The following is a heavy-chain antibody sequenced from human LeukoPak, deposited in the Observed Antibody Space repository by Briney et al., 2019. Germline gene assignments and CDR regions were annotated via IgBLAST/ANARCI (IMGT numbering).Heavy chain of an antibody. CDR2: IHTSGST. CDR1: GDSSSSYY. V-gene: IGHV4-4*09. Sequence: SETLSLTCTVSGDSSSSYYWSWIRQPPGEGLEWIGYIHTSGSTNYNPSLKSRVTISLDTSKSQFSLRLTSVTAADTAVYYCSREYSSGWYSSFDYWGQGTLVSVSS. J-gene: IGHJ4*02. D-gene: IGHD6-19*01. CDR3: SREYSSGWYSSFDY.